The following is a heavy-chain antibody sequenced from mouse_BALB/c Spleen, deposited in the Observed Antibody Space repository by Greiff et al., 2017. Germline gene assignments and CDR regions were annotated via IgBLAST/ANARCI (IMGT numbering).Heavy chain of an antibody. CDR1: GFTFSSYG. Sequence: EVMLVESGGGLVQPGGSLKLSCAASGFTFSSYGMSWVRQTPDKRLELVATINSNGGSTYYPDSVKGRFTISRDNAKNTLYLQMSSLKSEDTAMYYCARDFDGYSHYYAMDYWGQGTSVTVSS. V-gene: IGHV5-6-3*01. CDR3: ARDFDGYSHYYAMDY. J-gene: IGHJ4*01. CDR2: INSNGGST. D-gene: IGHD2-3*01.